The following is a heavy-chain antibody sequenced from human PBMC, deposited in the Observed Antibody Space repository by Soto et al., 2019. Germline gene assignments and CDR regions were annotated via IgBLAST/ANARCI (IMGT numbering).Heavy chain of an antibody. CDR3: ALRSRTGSFHGWDY. J-gene: IGHJ4*02. CDR2: ITDSGGYT. Sequence: EVQLLESGGGLVQPGGSLRLSCAASGLTLSSYAMSWVRQAPGKGLEWVSAITDSGGYTYYADSVKGRFTISREKSKNTLYLHMNSLRVEDTAVYYCALRSRTGSFHGWDYWGRGTLVTVSS. CDR1: GLTLSSYA. D-gene: IGHD1-26*01. V-gene: IGHV3-23*01.